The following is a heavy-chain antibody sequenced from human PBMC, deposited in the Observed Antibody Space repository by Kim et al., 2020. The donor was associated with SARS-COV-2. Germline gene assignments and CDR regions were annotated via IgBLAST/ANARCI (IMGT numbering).Heavy chain of an antibody. CDR1: GGSISSSSYY. V-gene: IGHV4-39*01. CDR3: AGHGAGDWVVVREYFQH. CDR2: IYYSGST. D-gene: IGHD2-15*01. J-gene: IGHJ1*01. Sequence: SETLSLTCTVSGGSISSSSYYWGWIRQPPGKGLEWIGSIYYSGSTYYNPSHKSRVTISADTSKNQFSLNLSSVTAADTAVYYCAGHGAGDWVVVREYFQHWGQGTLVTVSS.